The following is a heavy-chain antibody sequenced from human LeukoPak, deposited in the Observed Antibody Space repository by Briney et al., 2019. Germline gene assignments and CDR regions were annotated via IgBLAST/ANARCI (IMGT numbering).Heavy chain of an antibody. CDR3: ARTYSGYDHYYFDY. CDR2: TSVYGSSR. J-gene: IGHJ4*02. CDR1: GFTFSNYA. D-gene: IGHD5-12*01. V-gene: IGHV3-23*01. Sequence: PGGSLRLSCAASGFTFSNYAMTWVRQTPGKGLEWVSHTSVYGSSRYYADSVRGRFTISRDNSENTLYLQMNSLRAEDTAVYYCARTYSGYDHYYFDYWGQGTLVTVSS.